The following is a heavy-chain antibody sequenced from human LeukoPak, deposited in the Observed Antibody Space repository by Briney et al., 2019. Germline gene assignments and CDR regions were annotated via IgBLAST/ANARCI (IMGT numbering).Heavy chain of an antibody. CDR3: ARGGATGAFDI. J-gene: IGHJ3*02. CDR2: IHQSGNT. V-gene: IGHV4-38-2*02. CDR1: GYSISRGYS. D-gene: IGHD1-26*01. Sequence: SETLSLTCTVSGYSISRGYSWGWIRQPPGKGLEWIGSIHQSGNTYYNPSLKSRVSISADTPNNQFSLKLTSVTAADTAVYYCARGGATGAFDIWGQGTMVTVSS.